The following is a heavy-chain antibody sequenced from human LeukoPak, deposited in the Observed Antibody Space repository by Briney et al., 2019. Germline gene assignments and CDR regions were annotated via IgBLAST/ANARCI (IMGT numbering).Heavy chain of an antibody. D-gene: IGHD5-12*01. CDR3: ASLFRGYGPLRDY. J-gene: IGHJ4*02. CDR2: IYSGGST. Sequence: PGGSLRLSCAASGFTVSSNYMSWVRQAPGKGLEWVSVIYSGGSTYYADCVKGRFTISRDNSKNTLYLQMNSLRAEDTAVYYCASLFRGYGPLRDYWGQGTLVTVSS. V-gene: IGHV3-53*01. CDR1: GFTVSSNY.